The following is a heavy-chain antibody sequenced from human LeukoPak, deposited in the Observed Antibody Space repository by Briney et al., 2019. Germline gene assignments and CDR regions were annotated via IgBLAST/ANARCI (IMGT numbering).Heavy chain of an antibody. V-gene: IGHV3-48*02. CDR2: ISSSISSI. J-gene: IGHJ4*02. CDR3: GRVGSSGSHPFDF. D-gene: IGHD3-10*01. Sequence: GGSLRLSCAVSGFIFSSYSMNCVRQAPGEGLEWVAYISSSISSIEYADSVRGRFTISRDNARNSLYLHMNSLRDEDTAVYYCGRVGSSGSHPFDFWGQGTLVRVSS. CDR1: GFIFSSYS.